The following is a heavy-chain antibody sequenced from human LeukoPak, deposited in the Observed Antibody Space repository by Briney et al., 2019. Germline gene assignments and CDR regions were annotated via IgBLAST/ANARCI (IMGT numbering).Heavy chain of an antibody. D-gene: IGHD5-24*01. CDR2: IYHSGST. J-gene: IGHJ4*02. CDR3: AKSDGYGLIDY. CDR1: GYSISSGYH. Sequence: SETLSLTCTVSGYSISSGYHWGWIRPPPGKGLEWIGSIYHSGSTYYNPSLKSRVTISVDTSKNQFSLKLRSVTAADTAVYYCAKSDGYGLIDYWGQGTLVTVSS. V-gene: IGHV4-38-2*02.